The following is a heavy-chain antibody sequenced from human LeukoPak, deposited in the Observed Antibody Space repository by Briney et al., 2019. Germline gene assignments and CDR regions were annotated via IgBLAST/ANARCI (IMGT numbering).Heavy chain of an antibody. D-gene: IGHD3/OR15-3a*01. V-gene: IGHV4-59*01. CDR2: IYYSGST. CDR1: GGSISSYY. CDR3: AGRNYDFWTDYYYMDV. J-gene: IGHJ6*03. Sequence: SETLSLTCTVSGGSISSYYWSWIRQPPGKGLDWIGYIYYSGSTNYNPSLKSRVTISVDTSKNQFSLKLSSVTAADTAVYYCAGRNYDFWTDYYYMDVWAKGPRSPSP.